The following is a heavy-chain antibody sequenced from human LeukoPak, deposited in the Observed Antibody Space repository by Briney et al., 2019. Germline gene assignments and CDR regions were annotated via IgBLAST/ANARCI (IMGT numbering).Heavy chain of an antibody. D-gene: IGHD1-26*01. CDR2: IIPILGIA. CDR3: ARSVGATQKPIDY. V-gene: IGHV1-69*04. CDR1: DYTFTSYG. J-gene: IGHJ4*02. Sequence: GASVKVSCKGSDYTFTSYGISWVRQAPGQGLEWMGRIIPILGIANYAQKFRGRVTITADKSTSTAYMELSSLRSEDTAVYYCARSVGATQKPIDYWGQGTLVTVSS.